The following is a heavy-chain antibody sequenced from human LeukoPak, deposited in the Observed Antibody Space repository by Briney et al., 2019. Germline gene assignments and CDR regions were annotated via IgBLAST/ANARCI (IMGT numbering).Heavy chain of an antibody. V-gene: IGHV3-23*01. J-gene: IGHJ3*02. D-gene: IGHD4-17*01. Sequence: GGSLRLSCAASGFTFSSYAMSWVRQAPGKGLEWVSAISGSGGSTYYADSVKGRFTISRDNAKNSLYLQMNSLRAEDTAVYYCARLSTVDAFDIWGQGTMVTVSS. CDR3: ARLSTVDAFDI. CDR2: ISGSGGST. CDR1: GFTFSSYA.